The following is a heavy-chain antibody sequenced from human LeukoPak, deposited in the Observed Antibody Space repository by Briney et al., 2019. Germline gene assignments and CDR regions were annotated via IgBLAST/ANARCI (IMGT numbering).Heavy chain of an antibody. V-gene: IGHV4-4*09. Sequence: PSETLSLTCSVSGGSFDSKYWSWIRQPPAKGLEWIGYIYTSGSTNFNPSLRSRVAMSIDTSKNQFSLKVYSVTAADTAVCYCANYIRNVHCYMDVWGKGTTVIVSS. CDR3: ANYIRNVHCYMDV. D-gene: IGHD1-1*01. CDR2: IYTSGST. CDR1: GGSFDSKY. J-gene: IGHJ6*03.